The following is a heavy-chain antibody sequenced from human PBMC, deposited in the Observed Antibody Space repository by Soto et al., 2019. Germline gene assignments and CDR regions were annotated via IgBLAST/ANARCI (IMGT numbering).Heavy chain of an antibody. CDR3: ASELVGATGGYYYYYGMDV. CDR2: INSDGSST. CDR1: GFPFSSYW. D-gene: IGHD1-26*01. J-gene: IGHJ6*02. V-gene: IGHV3-74*01. Sequence: EVQLVESGGGLVQPGGSLRLSCAASGFPFSSYWMHWVRQAPGKGLVWVSRINSDGSSTTYADSVKGRFTISRDNAKNTLYLQMNSLRAEDTAVYYCASELVGATGGYYYYYGMDVWGQGTTVTVSS.